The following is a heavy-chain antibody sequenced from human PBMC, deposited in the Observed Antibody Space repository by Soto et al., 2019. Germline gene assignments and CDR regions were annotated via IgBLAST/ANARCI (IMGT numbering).Heavy chain of an antibody. CDR3: ARAYRENYFYAMDV. V-gene: IGHV1-69*01. CDR1: GGSFSNYA. D-gene: IGHD1-26*01. Sequence: QVQLVQSGAEVKMPGSSVRVSCKASGGSFSNYAISWVRQAPGQGLEWMGGIIPMFGIGNYAEKFLGRVTITAEESNSPNPMELSSLRSEDTAVYFCARAYRENYFYAMDVWGQGTTVTVSS. CDR2: IIPMFGIG. J-gene: IGHJ6*02.